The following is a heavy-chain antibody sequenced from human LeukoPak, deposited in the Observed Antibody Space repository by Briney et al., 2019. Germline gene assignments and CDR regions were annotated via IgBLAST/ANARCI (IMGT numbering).Heavy chain of an antibody. CDR2: IYYSGST. Sequence: SETLSLTCAVYGGSFSGYYWSWIRQPPGKGLEWIGSIYYSGSTYYNPSLKSRVTISVDTSKNQFSLKLSSVTAADTAVYYCARVKDYYDSSGPDWFDPWGQGTLVTVSS. D-gene: IGHD3-22*01. J-gene: IGHJ5*02. CDR1: GGSFSGYY. V-gene: IGHV4-34*01. CDR3: ARVKDYYDSSGPDWFDP.